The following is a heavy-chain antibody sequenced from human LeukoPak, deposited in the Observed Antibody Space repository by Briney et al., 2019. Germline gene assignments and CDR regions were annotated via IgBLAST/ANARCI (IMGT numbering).Heavy chain of an antibody. Sequence: SVKVSCKASGGTFSSYAISWVRQAPGQGLEWMGGIIPIFGTANYAQRFQGRVTITADESTSTAYMELSSLRSEDTAVYYCARCRRHSSGYYYLFDYWGQGTLVTVSS. CDR3: ARCRRHSSGYYYLFDY. V-gene: IGHV1-69*13. J-gene: IGHJ4*02. D-gene: IGHD3-22*01. CDR1: GGTFSSYA. CDR2: IIPIFGTA.